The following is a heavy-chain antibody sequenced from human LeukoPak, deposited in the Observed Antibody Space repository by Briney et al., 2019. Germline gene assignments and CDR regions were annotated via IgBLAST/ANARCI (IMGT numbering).Heavy chain of an antibody. CDR3: ARSAAGTYY. Sequence: PGGSLRLSCAASGFTFSSYEMNWVRQAPGKGLEWISDINGSGRTRYYADSVKGRFTISRDNAKNSLYLQMNSLRAEDTAVYYCARSAAGTYYWGQGTLVTVSS. CDR1: GFTFSSYE. CDR2: INGSGRTR. D-gene: IGHD1-1*01. V-gene: IGHV3-48*03. J-gene: IGHJ4*02.